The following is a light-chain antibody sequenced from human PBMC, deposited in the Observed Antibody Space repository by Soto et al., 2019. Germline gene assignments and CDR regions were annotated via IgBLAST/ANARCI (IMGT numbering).Light chain of an antibody. CDR1: QSVSIN. CDR2: GAS. J-gene: IGKJ5*01. Sequence: EIVMTQSPATLSVSPGERATLSCRASQSVSINLAWYQQKPGQVPRLLIYGASSRATGIPDRFSGSGSGTDFTLTISRLEPEDFAVYYCQQYGSLITFGQGTRREIK. V-gene: IGKV3-20*01. CDR3: QQYGSLIT.